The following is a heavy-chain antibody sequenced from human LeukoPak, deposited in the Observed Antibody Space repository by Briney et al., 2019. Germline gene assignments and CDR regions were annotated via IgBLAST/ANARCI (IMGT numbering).Heavy chain of an antibody. CDR3: ARDRIRKGIAVAYADY. CDR1: GFTFSSYS. V-gene: IGHV3-21*01. D-gene: IGHD6-19*01. Sequence: KTGGSLRLSCAASGFTFSSYSMNWVRQAPGKGLEWASSISSSSSYIYYADSVKGRFTISRDNAKNSLYLQMNSLRAEDTAVYYCARDRIRKGIAVAYADYWGQGTLVTVSS. J-gene: IGHJ4*02. CDR2: ISSSSSYI.